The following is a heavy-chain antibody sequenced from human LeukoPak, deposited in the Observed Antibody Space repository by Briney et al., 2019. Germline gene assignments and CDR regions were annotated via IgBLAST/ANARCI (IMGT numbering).Heavy chain of an antibody. CDR3: ARGLRFLDG. CDR1: GYSLTSAGY. V-gene: IGHV4-38-2*02. J-gene: IGHJ4*02. CDR2: IYHSGST. Sequence: SETLSLTCTVSGYSLTSAGYWGWIRQPPGKGLEWIGEIYHSGSTNYNPSLKSRVTMSLDTSKSQFSLKLSSVTAADTAVYYCARGLRFLDGWGQGTVVTVSS. D-gene: IGHD3-3*01.